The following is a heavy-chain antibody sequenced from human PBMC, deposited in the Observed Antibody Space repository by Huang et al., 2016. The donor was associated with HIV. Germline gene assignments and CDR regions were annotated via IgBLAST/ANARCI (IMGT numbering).Heavy chain of an antibody. CDR3: ARGYSSSWLYN. J-gene: IGHJ4*02. Sequence: EEQLVESGGGLVQPGGSLRLSCAASGFSFSSCTMNWVRQAPGKGLGWLSYMMETGSFITDADSVKGRFTVSRDNAKNSLYLQMDSLRAEDTAVYYCARGYSSSWLYNWGQGTLVTVSS. V-gene: IGHV3-48*01. D-gene: IGHD6-13*01. CDR2: MMETGSFI. CDR1: GFSFSSCT.